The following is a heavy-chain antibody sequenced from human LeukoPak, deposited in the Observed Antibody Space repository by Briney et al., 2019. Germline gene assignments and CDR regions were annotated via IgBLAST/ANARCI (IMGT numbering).Heavy chain of an antibody. Sequence: ASVKVSCKASGYTFTSYDINWVRQATGQGLEWMGWMNPNSGNTGYAQKFQGRVTMTRNTSISTAYMELSSLRSEDTAVYYCARGARKYDILTGYYGCWFDPWGQGTLVTVSS. D-gene: IGHD3-9*01. J-gene: IGHJ5*02. CDR3: ARGARKYDILTGYYGCWFDP. CDR2: MNPNSGNT. CDR1: GYTFTSYD. V-gene: IGHV1-8*01.